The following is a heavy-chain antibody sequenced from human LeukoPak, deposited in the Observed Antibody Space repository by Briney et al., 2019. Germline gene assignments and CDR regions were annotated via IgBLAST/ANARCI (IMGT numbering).Heavy chain of an antibody. D-gene: IGHD6-13*01. CDR1: GGTFSSYA. CDR3: AKAGIAAALGFDP. V-gene: IGHV1-69*05. Sequence: GASVKVSCKASGGTFSSYAISWVRQAPGQGLEWMGGIIPIFGTANYAQKFQGRVTITTDESTSTAYMELSSLRSEDTAVYYCAKAGIAAALGFDPWGQGTLVTVSS. J-gene: IGHJ5*02. CDR2: IIPIFGTA.